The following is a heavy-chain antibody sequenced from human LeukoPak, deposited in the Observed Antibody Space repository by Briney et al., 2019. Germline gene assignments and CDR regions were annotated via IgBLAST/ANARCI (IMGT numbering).Heavy chain of an antibody. J-gene: IGHJ4*02. Sequence: SETLSLTCTVSGGSISSSSYYWGWIRRPPGKGLEGIGSIYYSGSTYYNPSLKSRATISVDTSNNQFSLKLSSMTAADPGVYYCARVSCSGGSCYSTDYWGQGTLVTVSS. CDR3: ARVSCSGGSCYSTDY. CDR1: GGSISSSSYY. V-gene: IGHV4-39*07. CDR2: IYYSGST. D-gene: IGHD2-15*01.